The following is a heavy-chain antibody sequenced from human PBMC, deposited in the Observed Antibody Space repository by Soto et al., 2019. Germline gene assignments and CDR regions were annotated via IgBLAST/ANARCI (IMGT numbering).Heavy chain of an antibody. J-gene: IGHJ5*02. CDR3: ARHEGWTGPDQ. CDR1: GASIGSGDW. Sequence: LSLTCAVSGASIGSGDWWSWVRQPPGKGLEWIAEIFHDGNTNYSPSLKSRVTISVDKSQNQFSLNVYSVTAADTAVYYCARHEGWTGPDQWGQGTLVTVSS. V-gene: IGHV4-4*02. D-gene: IGHD2-8*02. CDR2: IFHDGNT.